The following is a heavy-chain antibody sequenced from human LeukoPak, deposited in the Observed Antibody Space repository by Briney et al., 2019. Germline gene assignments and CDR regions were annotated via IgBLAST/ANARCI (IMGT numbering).Heavy chain of an antibody. CDR3: ANPYCSSISCYKGEVY. V-gene: IGHV3-23*01. CDR2: ISGSGGST. Sequence: GGSLRLSCAASGFTFSSYAISWVRQAPGKGLEWVSAISGSGGSTYYADSVKGRFAISRDNSKNTLYLQMNSLRAEDTAVYYCANPYCSSISCYKGEVYWGQGTLVTVSS. D-gene: IGHD2-2*02. CDR1: GFTFSSYA. J-gene: IGHJ4*02.